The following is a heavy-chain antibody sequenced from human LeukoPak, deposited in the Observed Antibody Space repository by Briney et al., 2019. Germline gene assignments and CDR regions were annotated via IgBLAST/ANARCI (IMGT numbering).Heavy chain of an antibody. CDR3: ARGTAAGVSSPNY. J-gene: IGHJ4*02. CDR2: IVVGSGNT. CDR1: GFTFTSST. Sequence: ASVKVSCKASGFTFTSSTMQWVRQARGQRLEWIGWIVVGSGNTHYAQKFQERVTITRDMSTSTAYMELSRLSSDDTAVYYCARGTAAGVSSPNYWGQGTLVTVSS. D-gene: IGHD6-25*01. V-gene: IGHV1-58*02.